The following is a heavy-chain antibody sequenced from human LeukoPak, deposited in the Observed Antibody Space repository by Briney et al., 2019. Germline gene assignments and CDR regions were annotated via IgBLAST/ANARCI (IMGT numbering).Heavy chain of an antibody. V-gene: IGHV3-7*03. CDR1: GFTFSTYW. CDR3: AKGDDSSGFYDS. Sequence: GGSLRLSCAASGFTFSTYWMSWVRQAPGKGLEWVANIKQDGSEKYYVDSVKGRFTISRDNAKNSLYLQMNSLRTEDTAFYYCAKGDDSSGFYDSWGQGTLVTVSS. J-gene: IGHJ5*01. D-gene: IGHD3-22*01. CDR2: IKQDGSEK.